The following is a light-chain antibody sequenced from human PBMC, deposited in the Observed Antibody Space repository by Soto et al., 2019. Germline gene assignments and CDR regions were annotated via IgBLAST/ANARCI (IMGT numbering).Light chain of an antibody. CDR1: QSVSSNY. V-gene: IGKV3-20*01. Sequence: EIVLTQSPDTLSLSPGESATLSCRASQSVSSNYLAWYQQKPGQAPRLLIYGASSRATGVPDRFSGSGSGTAFTLTISRLEPEDFAVFYCQHYHSSITFGQGTRLDIE. CDR3: QHYHSSIT. CDR2: GAS. J-gene: IGKJ5*01.